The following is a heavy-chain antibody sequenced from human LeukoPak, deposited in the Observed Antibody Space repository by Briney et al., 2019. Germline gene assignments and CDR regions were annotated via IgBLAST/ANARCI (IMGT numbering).Heavy chain of an antibody. Sequence: GRSLKLSCAASGFTFSSYAMHWVRQAPGKGLERVAVISYDGSNKYYADSVKGRFTISRDDSKNTLYLQMNSLRAEDTAVYYCARDPAYDFWSGYYSLGMDVWGQGTTVTVSS. CDR1: GFTFSSYA. CDR2: ISYDGSNK. CDR3: ARDPAYDFWSGYYSLGMDV. V-gene: IGHV3-30-3*01. D-gene: IGHD3-3*01. J-gene: IGHJ6*02.